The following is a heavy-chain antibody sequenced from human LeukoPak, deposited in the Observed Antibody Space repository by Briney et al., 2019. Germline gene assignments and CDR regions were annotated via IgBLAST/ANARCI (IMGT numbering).Heavy chain of an antibody. D-gene: IGHD6-19*01. CDR3: GRGFRSFEF. V-gene: IGHV4-39*07. CDR2: IFYSGST. J-gene: IGHJ4*02. CDR1: GGSISSSSYY. Sequence: SETLSLTCTVSGGSISSSSYYGGWIRQPPGKGLEWIGSIFYSGSTYYNPSLKSRVTISLDTSKNQFSLKLNSVTAADTAVYYCGRGFRSFEFWGQGTLVTVSS.